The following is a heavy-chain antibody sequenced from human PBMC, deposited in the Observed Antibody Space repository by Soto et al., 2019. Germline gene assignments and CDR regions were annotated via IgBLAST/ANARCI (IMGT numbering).Heavy chain of an antibody. V-gene: IGHV3-74*01. D-gene: IGHD3-22*01. Sequence: EVQMVESGGGLVQPGGSLRLSCAASGFTFSTYWVHWVRQAPGKGPVWVSRINSDGSSTSYADSVKGRFTISRDNAKNTLYLQMNSLRAEDMAVYYCAREVLSGYYNNFDYWGQGTLVTVSS. CDR1: GFTFSTYW. J-gene: IGHJ4*02. CDR3: AREVLSGYYNNFDY. CDR2: INSDGSST.